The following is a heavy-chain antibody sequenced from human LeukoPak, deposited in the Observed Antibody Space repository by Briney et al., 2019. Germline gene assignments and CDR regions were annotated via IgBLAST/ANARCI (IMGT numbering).Heavy chain of an antibody. Sequence: GSSVKVSCKASGGTFSSYAISRVRQAPGQGLEWLGGIIPIFATANYAQKFQGRVTITADESTSTAYMELSSLRSEDTAVYYCARSKALRLDDIYYWGQGTLVTVSS. CDR2: IIPIFATA. CDR1: GGTFSSYA. V-gene: IGHV1-69*01. J-gene: IGHJ4*02. CDR3: ARSKALRLDDIYY. D-gene: IGHD3-9*01.